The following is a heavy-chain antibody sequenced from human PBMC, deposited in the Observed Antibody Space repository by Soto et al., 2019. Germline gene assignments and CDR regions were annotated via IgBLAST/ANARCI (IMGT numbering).Heavy chain of an antibody. J-gene: IGHJ4*02. CDR3: ARARPFYDY. Sequence: GGSLRLSCAASGFSFSSYWMQWARQVPGKGLMCVSRINGDGRSTAHADFVKGRFTISRDNAKNTVYLQMNSLRAEDTAVYFCARARPFYDYWGQGVQVTVSS. CDR1: GFSFSSYW. V-gene: IGHV3-74*01. CDR2: INGDGRST.